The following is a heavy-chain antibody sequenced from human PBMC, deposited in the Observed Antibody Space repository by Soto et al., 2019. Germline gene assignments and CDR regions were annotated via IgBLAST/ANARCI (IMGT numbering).Heavy chain of an antibody. CDR1: GFTFDDYT. D-gene: IGHD1-20*01. CDR3: AKEVYPYFDY. Sequence: EVQLVESGGVVVQPGGSLRLSCAASGFTFDDYTMHWVRQAPGKGLEWVSAISGSGGSTYYADSVKGRFTISRDNSKNTLYLQMNSLRAEDTAVYYCAKEVYPYFDYWGQGTLVTVSS. V-gene: IGHV3-23*04. CDR2: ISGSGGST. J-gene: IGHJ4*02.